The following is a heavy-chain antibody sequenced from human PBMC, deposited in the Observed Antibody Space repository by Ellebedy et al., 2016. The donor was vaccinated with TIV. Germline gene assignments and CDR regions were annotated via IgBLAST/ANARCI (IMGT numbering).Heavy chain of an antibody. J-gene: IGHJ4*02. CDR2: ISYEGSNK. D-gene: IGHD3-3*01. V-gene: IGHV3-30*18. Sequence: PGGSLRLSCAASGFTFSSYGMHWVRQAPGKGLEWVAAISYEGSNKYYADSVKGRFTISRDNSKNTLYLQMNSLRAEDTAVYYCAKLPHPRHYDFWSGHHPSHDYWGQGTLVTVSS. CDR1: GFTFSSYG. CDR3: AKLPHPRHYDFWSGHHPSHDY.